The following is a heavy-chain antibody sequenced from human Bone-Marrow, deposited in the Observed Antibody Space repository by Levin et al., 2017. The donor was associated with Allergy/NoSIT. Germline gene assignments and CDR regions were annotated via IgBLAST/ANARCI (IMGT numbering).Heavy chain of an antibody. CDR1: GYTFITYY. D-gene: IGHD3-16*01. V-gene: IGHV1-2*06. Sequence: GESLKISCKASGYTFITYYIHWVRQAPGQGLEWMGRISPISGGTNYAQNFQGRVTMTSDTSISTAYMDLSRLISDDTAVYFCAREMGESNAFDIWGQGTMVTVSS. CDR3: AREMGESNAFDI. CDR2: ISPISGGT. J-gene: IGHJ3*02.